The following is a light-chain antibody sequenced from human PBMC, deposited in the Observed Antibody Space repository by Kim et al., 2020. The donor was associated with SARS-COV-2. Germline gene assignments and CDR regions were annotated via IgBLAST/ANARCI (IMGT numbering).Light chain of an antibody. CDR1: QIVNRYY. V-gene: IGKV3-20*01. CDR3: QHFGSSPT. CDR2: GAS. J-gene: IGKJ2*01. Sequence: SLSAGEGATLSCRASQIVNRYYLAWYQQKPGQAPRLLIYGASTRATGIPDRFSGSGSGTDFTLTISRLEAEDSALYYCQHFGSSPTFGQGTKLEI.